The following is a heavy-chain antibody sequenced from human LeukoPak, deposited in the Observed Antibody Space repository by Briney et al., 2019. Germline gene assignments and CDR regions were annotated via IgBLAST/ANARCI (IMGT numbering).Heavy chain of an antibody. V-gene: IGHV3-30*04. J-gene: IGHJ4*02. Sequence: PGGSLTLSCAASGFTFSSYAMHWVRQAPGKGLEWVAVISYDGSNKYYADSVKGRFTISRDNSKNTLYLQMNSLRAEDTAVYYCARAGPYDSSGYYYPLSFDYWGQGSLVTVSS. CDR3: ARAGPYDSSGYYYPLSFDY. D-gene: IGHD3-22*01. CDR2: ISYDGSNK. CDR1: GFTFSSYA.